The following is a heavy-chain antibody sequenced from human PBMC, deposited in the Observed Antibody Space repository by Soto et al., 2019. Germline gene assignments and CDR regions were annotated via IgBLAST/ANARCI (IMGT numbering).Heavy chain of an antibody. J-gene: IGHJ4*02. CDR3: AATVTGYSYVDY. Sequence: SETLSLTCAVYGGSFSGYYWTWIRQPPGKGLEWIGYISYSGSTKYNPSLESRVTISVDTPKSQFPLKLSSVAAADTAVYYCAATVTGYSYVDYWAQRTLLTVSS. D-gene: IGHD3-9*01. CDR1: GGSFSGYY. CDR2: ISYSGST. V-gene: IGHV4-59*08.